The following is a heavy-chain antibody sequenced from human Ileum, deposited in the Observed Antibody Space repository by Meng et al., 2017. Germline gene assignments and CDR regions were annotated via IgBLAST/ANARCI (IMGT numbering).Heavy chain of an antibody. D-gene: IGHD2-15*01. V-gene: IGHV3-53*04. Sequence: EVQLVESGGGLAQPGGSLRPSCAASGFIVSDNDLSWVRQAPGKGLEWVSVIYSAGSTYYADSVRGRFTISRHNSKNTLYLQMNSLRTEDTAVYYCARLYCSGGSCYSGYWYFDLWGRGTLVTVSS. CDR1: GFIVSDND. J-gene: IGHJ2*01. CDR3: ARLYCSGGSCYSGYWYFDL. CDR2: IYSAGST.